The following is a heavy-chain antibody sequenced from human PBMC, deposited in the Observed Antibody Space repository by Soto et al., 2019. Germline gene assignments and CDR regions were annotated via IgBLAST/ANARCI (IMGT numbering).Heavy chain of an antibody. CDR2: IIPIFGTA. Sequence: QVQLVQSGAEVKKPGSSVKVSCKASGGTFSSYAISWVRQAPGQGLEWMGGIIPIFGTANYAQKFQGRVTITADEXTXXVYMELSSLRAEDTAVYYGARDLVVAATEYYGMDGWGQGTTVTVSS. CDR1: GGTFSSYA. D-gene: IGHD2-15*01. J-gene: IGHJ6*02. V-gene: IGHV1-69*12. CDR3: ARDLVVAATEYYGMDG.